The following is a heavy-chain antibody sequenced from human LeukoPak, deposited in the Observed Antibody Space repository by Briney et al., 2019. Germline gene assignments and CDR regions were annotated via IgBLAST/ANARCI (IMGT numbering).Heavy chain of an antibody. J-gene: IGHJ4*02. D-gene: IGHD3-22*01. CDR3: ARGRYYYDSSGYYQSENPSALIFDY. Sequence: GASVKVSCKSSGYTFTSYGFSWVRQAPGQGLEWMGWISAYNGNTNYAQKLQGRVTMTTDTSTSTDYMELRSLRSDDTAVYYCARGRYYYDSSGYYQSENPSALIFDYWGQGTLVTVSS. CDR1: GYTFTSYG. V-gene: IGHV1-18*01. CDR2: ISAYNGNT.